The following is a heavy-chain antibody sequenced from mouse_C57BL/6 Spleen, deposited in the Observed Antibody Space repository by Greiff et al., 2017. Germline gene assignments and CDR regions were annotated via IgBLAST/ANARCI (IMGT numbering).Heavy chain of an antibody. V-gene: IGHV1-26*01. Sequence: EVQLQQSGPELVKPGASVKISCKASGYTFTDYYMNWVKQSHGKSLEWIGDINPNNGGTSYNQKFKGKATLTVDKSSSTAYMELRSRTSEDSAVYYCARALYYYGSSYGWFAYWGQGTLVTVSA. CDR3: ARALYYYGSSYGWFAY. CDR1: GYTFTDYY. CDR2: INPNNGGT. D-gene: IGHD1-1*01. J-gene: IGHJ3*01.